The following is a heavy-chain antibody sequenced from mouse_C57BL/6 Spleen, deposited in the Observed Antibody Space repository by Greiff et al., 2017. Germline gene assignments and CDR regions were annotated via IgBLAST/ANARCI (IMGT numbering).Heavy chain of an antibody. Sequence: QVQLQQSGAELVRPGASVTLSCKASGYTFTDYEMHWVKQTPVHGLEWIGAIDPETGGTAYNQKFKGKAILTADKSSSTAYMELRSLTSEDSAVYYCTRADGSHYYAMDYWGQGTSVTVSS. D-gene: IGHD1-1*02. V-gene: IGHV1-15*01. J-gene: IGHJ4*01. CDR1: GYTFTDYE. CDR3: TRADGSHYYAMDY. CDR2: IDPETGGT.